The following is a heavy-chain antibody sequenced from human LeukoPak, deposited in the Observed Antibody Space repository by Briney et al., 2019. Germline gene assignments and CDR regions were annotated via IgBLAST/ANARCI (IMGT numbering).Heavy chain of an antibody. D-gene: IGHD5-12*01. V-gene: IGHV3-64D*06. Sequence: GGPLRLSCSASGTAFRTYAMHWVRQPPGKGLYYVSAISINGGSTYYADSVRGRFTTSRDNSKNTLYLQMSSLRPDDTAVYYCVRTYDENPLGWFDPWGQGTLVTVSS. CDR2: ISINGGST. J-gene: IGHJ5*02. CDR1: GTAFRTYA. CDR3: VRTYDENPLGWFDP.